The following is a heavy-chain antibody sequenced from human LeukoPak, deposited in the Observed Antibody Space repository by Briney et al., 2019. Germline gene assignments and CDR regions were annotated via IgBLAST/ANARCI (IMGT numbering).Heavy chain of an antibody. V-gene: IGHV3-23*01. Sequence: GGPLRLSCAASGFTFSSYAMSWVRQAPGKGLEWVSAISGSGGSTYYADSVKGRFTISRDNSKNTLYLQMNSLRAEDTAVYYCANLEAVGYSYGATVDYWGQGTLVTVSS. CDR3: ANLEAVGYSYGATVDY. J-gene: IGHJ4*02. CDR1: GFTFSSYA. D-gene: IGHD5-18*01. CDR2: ISGSGGST.